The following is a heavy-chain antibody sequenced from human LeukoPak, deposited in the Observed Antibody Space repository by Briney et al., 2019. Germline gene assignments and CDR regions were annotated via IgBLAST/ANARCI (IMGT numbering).Heavy chain of an antibody. CDR3: AKDDILTGYWTFDY. CDR2: IYSGGST. CDR1: GFTFSSYA. D-gene: IGHD3-9*01. J-gene: IGHJ4*02. Sequence: GGSLRLSCAASGFTFSSYAMNWVRQAPGKGLEGVSVIYSGGSTYYSDSVKGRFTISRHNSKNTLYLQMNSLRAEDTAVYYCAKDDILTGYWTFDYWGQGTLVTVSS. V-gene: IGHV3-23*03.